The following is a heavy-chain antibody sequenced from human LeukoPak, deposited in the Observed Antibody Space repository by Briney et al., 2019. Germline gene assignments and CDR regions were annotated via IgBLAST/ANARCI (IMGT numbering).Heavy chain of an antibody. CDR1: GFTVSSNY. J-gene: IGHJ3*02. D-gene: IGHD6-19*01. V-gene: IGHV3-53*01. CDR3: ARDSSGWYWSAFDT. Sequence: GGSLRLSCAASGFTVSSNYMSWVRQAPGKGLEWVSVIYSGGSTYYADSVKGRFTISRDNSKNTLYLQMNSLRAEDTAVYYCARDSSGWYWSAFDTWGQGTMVTVSS. CDR2: IYSGGST.